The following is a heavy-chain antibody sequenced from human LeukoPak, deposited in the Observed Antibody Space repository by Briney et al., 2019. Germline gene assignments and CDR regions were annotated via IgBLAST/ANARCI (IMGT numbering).Heavy chain of an antibody. J-gene: IGHJ3*02. CDR2: ISSNTSHT. CDR3: ARDVSSSTRAFDI. V-gene: IGHV3-48*03. CDR1: GFTLSTYK. D-gene: IGHD2-8*01. Sequence: GGSLRLSCAASGFTLSTYKMTWVRQAPGKGLEWVSFISSNTSHTFYADSVKGRFTIFRDTAKNSLYLQMNNLRGEDTAVYYCARDVSSSTRAFDIWGQGTMVAVS.